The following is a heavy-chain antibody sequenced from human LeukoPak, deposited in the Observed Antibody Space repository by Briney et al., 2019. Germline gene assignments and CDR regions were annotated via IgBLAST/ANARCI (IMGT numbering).Heavy chain of an antibody. J-gene: IGHJ4*02. Sequence: SETLSLTCTVSGDSINSNNYYWSWIRQPAGKGLEWIGEINHSGSTNYNPSLKSRVTISVDTSKNQFSLKLSSVTAADTAVYYCARRDSSGGYTYHDYWGQGTLVTVSS. CDR3: ARRDSSGGYTYHDY. CDR1: GDSINSNNYY. CDR2: INHSGST. V-gene: IGHV4-39*07. D-gene: IGHD3-22*01.